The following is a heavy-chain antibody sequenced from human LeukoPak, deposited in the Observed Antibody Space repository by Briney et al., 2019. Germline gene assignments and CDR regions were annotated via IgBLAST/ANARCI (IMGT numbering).Heavy chain of an antibody. Sequence: PGGSLRLSCAASGFTFSSYAMSWVRQAPGKGLEWVSDISGSGRGGSTYYADSVKGRFTISRDNSENTLYLQMNSLRAEDTPVYYCAKAGSIKFDYWGQGTLVTVSS. D-gene: IGHD1-26*01. J-gene: IGHJ4*02. CDR2: ISGSGRGGST. V-gene: IGHV3-23*01. CDR3: AKAGSIKFDY. CDR1: GFTFSSYA.